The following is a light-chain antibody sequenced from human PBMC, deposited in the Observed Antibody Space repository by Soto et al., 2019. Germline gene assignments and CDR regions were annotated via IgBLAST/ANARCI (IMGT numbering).Light chain of an antibody. CDR1: GSNIGSNY. V-gene: IGLV1-51*01. J-gene: IGLJ1*01. CDR2: DNN. Sequence: QSVLTQPPSASGTPGQRVTISCSGSGSNIGSNYVSWYQQLPGTAPKLLIYDNNQRPSGIPDRFSGSKSGTSATLGITGLQTADEADYYCGTWDTGLSVGVFGTGTKVTVL. CDR3: GTWDTGLSVGV.